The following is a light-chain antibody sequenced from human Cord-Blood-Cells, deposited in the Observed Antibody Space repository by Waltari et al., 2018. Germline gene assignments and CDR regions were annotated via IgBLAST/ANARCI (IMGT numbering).Light chain of an antibody. CDR3: QQYYSTPRT. Sequence: DIVMTQSPDSLAVSLGARATINCKSSQGVLYSSNNKNYLAWYQQKPGQPPKLLIYWASTRESGVPDRFSGSGSGTDFTLTISSLQAEDVAVYYCQQYYSTPRTFGQGTKVEIK. CDR1: QGVLYSSNNKNY. J-gene: IGKJ1*01. V-gene: IGKV4-1*01. CDR2: WAS.